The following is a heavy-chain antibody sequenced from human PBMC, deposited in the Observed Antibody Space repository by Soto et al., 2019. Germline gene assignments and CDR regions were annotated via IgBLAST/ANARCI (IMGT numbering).Heavy chain of an antibody. Sequence: QVQLVQSRAEMKEPGDSVRVSCEASGYTFTSYYIHWVRQAPGQGLEWMGWINPKFGDTTYAQDFQGRVSMTRDMSISTVYMELSRLTSDDTAIYYCARNMDYYYGPGSGNGHGFWGQGTTVTVFS. V-gene: IGHV1-2*02. CDR3: ARNMDYYYGPGSGNGHGF. CDR2: INPKFGDT. D-gene: IGHD3-10*01. J-gene: IGHJ6*02. CDR1: GYTFTSYY.